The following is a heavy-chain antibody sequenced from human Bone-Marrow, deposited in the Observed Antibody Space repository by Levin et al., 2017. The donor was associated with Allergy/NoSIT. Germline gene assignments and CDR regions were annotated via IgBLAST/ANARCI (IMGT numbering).Heavy chain of an antibody. Sequence: GESLKISCAGSGFTFANGWMNWVRQAPGKGLEWVGRIKPKNDGGTTDYAAPVKGRFTISRDDSKNTMYLQMNSLTTEDAALYYCTTDRGPRYCSRTTCSWTSWGQGTLVTVSS. CDR2: IKPKNDGGTT. CDR3: TTDRGPRYCSRTTCSWTS. V-gene: IGHV3-15*01. D-gene: IGHD2-2*01. J-gene: IGHJ5*02. CDR1: GFTFANGW.